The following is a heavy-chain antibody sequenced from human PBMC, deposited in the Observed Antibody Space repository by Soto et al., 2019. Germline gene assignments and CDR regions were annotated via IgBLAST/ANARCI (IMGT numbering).Heavy chain of an antibody. J-gene: IGHJ4*02. CDR2: IYYSGST. Sequence: SETLSLTCTVSGGSISSYYWSWIRQPPGKGLEWIGYIYYSGSTNYNPSLKSRVTISVDTSKNQFSLKLSSVTAADTAVYYCARADDYGGNSYFDYWGQGTLVTVSS. CDR1: GGSISSYY. CDR3: ARADDYGGNSYFDY. D-gene: IGHD4-17*01. V-gene: IGHV4-59*01.